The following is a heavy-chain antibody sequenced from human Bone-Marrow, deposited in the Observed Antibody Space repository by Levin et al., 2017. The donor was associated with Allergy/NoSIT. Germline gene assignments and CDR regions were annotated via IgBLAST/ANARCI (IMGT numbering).Heavy chain of an antibody. Sequence: ASVKVSCKASGYTFTTYDINWVRLAAGQGLEWMGWMNPNSGDTGYAQKFQGRVTMTRTTAITTAYMELSSLRSDDTAVYYCARSLPNTGDFDFWGQGTLVTVSS. CDR1: GYTFTTYD. CDR3: ARSLPNTGDFDF. J-gene: IGHJ4*02. V-gene: IGHV1-8*01. D-gene: IGHD7-27*01. CDR2: MNPNSGDT.